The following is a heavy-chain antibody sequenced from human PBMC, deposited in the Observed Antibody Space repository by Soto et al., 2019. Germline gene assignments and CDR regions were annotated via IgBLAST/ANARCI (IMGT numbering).Heavy chain of an antibody. CDR1: VFTFISNY. CDR2: IYGGGST. Sequence: GPLRLSCAASVFTFISNYMSWVRQAPGKGLEWVSVIYGGGSTYHADSVKGRFTISRDNSKNTLYRQMNSLRAEDTAGYYCARGIAAAGTFDDWGQGTLVTVSS. CDR3: ARGIAAAGTFDD. D-gene: IGHD6-13*01. V-gene: IGHV3-53*01. J-gene: IGHJ4*02.